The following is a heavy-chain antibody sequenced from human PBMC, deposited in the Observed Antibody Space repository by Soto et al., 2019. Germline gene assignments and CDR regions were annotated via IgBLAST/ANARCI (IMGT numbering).Heavy chain of an antibody. CDR2: ITNRGTHT. CDR3: ARAHEVAWFDS. J-gene: IGHJ5*01. D-gene: IGHD2-15*01. Sequence: GGSLRLSCTASGFSFSSYTMNWVRQAPGKGLQWVASITNRGTHTYSADSVKGRFTISRDNDKNSLYLQMNNLRAEDTATYYCARAHEVAWFDSWGLGTLVTGSS. V-gene: IGHV3-21*06. CDR1: GFSFSSYT.